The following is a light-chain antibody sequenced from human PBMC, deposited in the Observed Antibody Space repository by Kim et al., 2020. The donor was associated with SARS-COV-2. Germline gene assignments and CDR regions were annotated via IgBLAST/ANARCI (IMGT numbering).Light chain of an antibody. CDR2: GAS. V-gene: IGKV3-15*01. J-gene: IGKJ2*01. CDR1: QSVSSN. Sequence: EIVMTQSTATLSVSPGERATLSCRASQSVSSNLAWYQQKPGQAPRILVYGASTRATGIPVRFSGSGSGTEFTLTISSLQSEDFAVYYCQQYNDWPRTFGQGTKLEI. CDR3: QQYNDWPRT.